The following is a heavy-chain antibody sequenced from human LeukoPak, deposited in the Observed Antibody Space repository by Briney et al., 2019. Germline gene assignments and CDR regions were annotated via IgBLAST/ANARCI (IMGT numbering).Heavy chain of an antibody. D-gene: IGHD3-3*01. J-gene: IGHJ3*02. V-gene: IGHV3-23*01. CDR1: GFTFSSYG. Sequence: PGGSLRLSCAASGFTFSSYGMSWVRQAPGKGLEWVSGTSDSGGSTYYADSVKGRFTISRDNSKSTLYLQMKSLRAEDTAVYYCAKVAPYESDAFDIWGQGTMVTVSS. CDR3: AKVAPYESDAFDI. CDR2: TSDSGGST.